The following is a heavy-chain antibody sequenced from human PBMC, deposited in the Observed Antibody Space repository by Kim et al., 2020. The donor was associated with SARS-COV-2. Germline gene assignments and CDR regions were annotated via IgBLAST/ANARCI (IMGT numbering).Heavy chain of an antibody. CDR1: GGSFSGYY. CDR2: INHSGST. D-gene: IGHD3-10*01. Sequence: SETLSLICAVYGGSFSGYYWSWIRQPPGKGLEWIGEINHSGSTNYNPSLKSRVTISVDTSKNQFSLKLSSVTAADTAVYYCARFGYYGSGSYYTRYYYYCNGRDVWGQGTTVTVSS. J-gene: IGHJ6*02. V-gene: IGHV4-34*01. CDR3: ARFGYYGSGSYYTRYYYYCNGRDV.